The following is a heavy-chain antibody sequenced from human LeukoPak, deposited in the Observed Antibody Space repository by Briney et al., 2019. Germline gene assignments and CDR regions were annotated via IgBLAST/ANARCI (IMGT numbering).Heavy chain of an antibody. CDR2: ISYDGRNK. D-gene: IGHD1-14*01. CDR3: ARAPGFIDY. V-gene: IGHV3-30*03. CDR1: GFTFSSYG. Sequence: GGSLRLSCAASGFTFSSYGMHWVRQAPGKGLEWVAVISYDGRNKYYADSVKGRFTISRDNSKNTLYLQMDSLRVEDTAVYYCARAPGFIDYWGQGTLVTVSS. J-gene: IGHJ4*02.